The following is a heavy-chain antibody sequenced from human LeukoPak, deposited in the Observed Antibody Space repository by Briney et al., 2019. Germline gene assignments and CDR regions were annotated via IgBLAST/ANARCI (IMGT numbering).Heavy chain of an antibody. J-gene: IGHJ6*03. CDR2: INPNSGGT. CDR1: GYTFTGYY. Sequence: ASVKVSCKASGYTFTGYYMHWVRQAPGQGLEWMGRINPNSGGTNYAQKFQGRVTMTRDTSISTAYMELSRLRFDDTAVYYCARGEREELYYYYYYMDVWGKGTTVTVSS. V-gene: IGHV1-2*06. CDR3: ARGEREELYYYYYYMDV. D-gene: IGHD1-26*01.